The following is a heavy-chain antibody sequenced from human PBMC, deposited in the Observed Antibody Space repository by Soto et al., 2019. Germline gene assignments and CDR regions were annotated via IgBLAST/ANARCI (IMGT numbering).Heavy chain of an antibody. J-gene: IGHJ4*02. D-gene: IGHD6-19*01. V-gene: IGHV3-23*01. CDR2: ISDSGATT. CDR3: AKEDTSSGSLDH. Sequence: GGSLRLSCAASGFPFGENAMSWVRQAPGKGLVWVSGISDSGATTYYADSVRGRFTISRDNSKNTLYLQMKSLRAEDSASYYCAKEDTSSGSLDHWGQGALVTVSS. CDR1: GFPFGENA.